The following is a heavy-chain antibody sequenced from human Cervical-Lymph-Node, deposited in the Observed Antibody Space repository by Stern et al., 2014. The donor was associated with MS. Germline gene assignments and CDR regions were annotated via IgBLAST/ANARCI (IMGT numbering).Heavy chain of an antibody. D-gene: IGHD2-15*01. J-gene: IGHJ4*02. CDR3: ARDRHDLGYCSGGSCYLPDY. Sequence: VQLVQSGGGVVQPGRSLRLSCAASGFTFSSYGMHWVRQAPGKGLEWVAVIWYDGSNKYYADSVKGRFTISRDHSKNTLYLQMNSLSAEDTAVYYCARDRHDLGYCSGGSCYLPDYWGQGTLVTVSS. V-gene: IGHV3-33*01. CDR1: GFTFSSYG. CDR2: IWYDGSNK.